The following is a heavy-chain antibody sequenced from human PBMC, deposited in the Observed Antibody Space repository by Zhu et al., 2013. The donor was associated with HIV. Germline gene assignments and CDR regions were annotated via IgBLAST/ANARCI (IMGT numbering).Heavy chain of an antibody. CDR2: ISGSGGST. Sequence: EVQLLESGGGLVQPGGSLRLSCAASGFTFSSYAMSWVRQAPGKGLEWVSGISGSGGSTYYADSVKGRFTISRDNSKNTLYLQMNSLRAEDTAVYYCAKDIIDYYGSGSYYKALINWGQGTLVTVSS. CDR1: GFTFSSYA. V-gene: IGHV3-23*01. CDR3: AKDIIDYYGSGSYYKALIN. J-gene: IGHJ4*02. D-gene: IGHD3-10*01.